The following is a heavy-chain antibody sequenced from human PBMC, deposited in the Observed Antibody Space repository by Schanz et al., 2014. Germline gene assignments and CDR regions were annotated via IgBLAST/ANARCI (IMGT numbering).Heavy chain of an antibody. D-gene: IGHD4-17*01. CDR1: GFTFSSYS. CDR2: ISASGAAT. Sequence: EVQLLESGGSLVQPGGSLRLSCAASGFTFSSYSMSWVRQAPGKGLEWVSVISASGAATNYADSVKGRFTISRDNANNTVYFQMKSHRAEDTAANYCARDWTTVSSTPLDFWGQGTLVTVSS. J-gene: IGHJ4*02. CDR3: ARDWTTVSSTPLDF. V-gene: IGHV3-23*01.